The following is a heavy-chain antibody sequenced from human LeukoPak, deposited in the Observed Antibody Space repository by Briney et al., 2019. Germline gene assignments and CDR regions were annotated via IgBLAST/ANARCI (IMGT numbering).Heavy chain of an antibody. V-gene: IGHV1-69*10. CDR2: IIPILGIA. J-gene: IGHJ6*02. CDR1: GGTFTIYT. Sequence: SLSLSSTASGGTFTIYTISWVPQAPGQGLEWMVGIIPILGIANYAQKFQGRVTITADKSTSTAYMELSSLRSEDTAVYYCARGYGDYGMDVWGQGTTVTVSS. CDR3: ARGYGDYGMDV. D-gene: IGHD4-17*01.